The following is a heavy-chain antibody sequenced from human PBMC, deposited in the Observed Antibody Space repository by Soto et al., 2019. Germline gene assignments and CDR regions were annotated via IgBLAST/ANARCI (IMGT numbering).Heavy chain of an antibody. CDR3: TRGLLGGAPSYTFHGMDV. Sequence: EVQLVESGGGLVQPGGSLRLSCAASGFTFSDHYMDWVRQAPGKGLEWVARSRNRVNSHTTEYAASVKGRFTISRDESKRSLYLQMYSLKIEDTAVYYCTRGLLGGAPSYTFHGMDVWGQGTTVTVSS. V-gene: IGHV3-72*01. CDR2: SRNRVNSHTT. CDR1: GFTFSDHY. D-gene: IGHD1-26*01. J-gene: IGHJ6*01.